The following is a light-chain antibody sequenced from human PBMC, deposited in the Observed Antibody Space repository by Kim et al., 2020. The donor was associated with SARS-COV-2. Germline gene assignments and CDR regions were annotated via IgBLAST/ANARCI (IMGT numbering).Light chain of an antibody. Sequence: LPPAERATLSGRASQSVSSNFLAWYQHKPGQAPRLLIYGASIRATGIPARFSGSGSGTDFTLTISRLEPEDFAVYYCQQVGSSNTFGQGTKLEI. CDR2: GAS. CDR3: QQVGSSNT. V-gene: IGKV3-20*01. J-gene: IGKJ2*01. CDR1: QSVSSNF.